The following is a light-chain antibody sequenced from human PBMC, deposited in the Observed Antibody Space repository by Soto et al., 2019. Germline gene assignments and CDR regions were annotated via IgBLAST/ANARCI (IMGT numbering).Light chain of an antibody. CDR1: QNINSW. J-gene: IGKJ1*01. V-gene: IGKV1-5*03. Sequence: DIQMTQSPSTLSASVGDRVTITCRASQNINSWLAWYQQKPGKAPNPLIYKASSLESGVPSRFSGSGSGTAFTLTIRRLQHYDIETYYCQQCNNYWTFGQGTKVEIK. CDR3: QQCNNYWT. CDR2: KAS.